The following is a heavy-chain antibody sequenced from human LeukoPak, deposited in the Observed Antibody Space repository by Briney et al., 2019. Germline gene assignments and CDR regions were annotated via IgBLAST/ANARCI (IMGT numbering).Heavy chain of an antibody. V-gene: IGHV3-48*03. D-gene: IGHD3-22*01. Sequence: PGGSLRLSCVASGFIFSSYEMNWVRQAPGRGLEWVSYIGSSGSTIYFADSVKGRFTISRDNAKSSLYLQMNSLRAEDTAVYYCARGGYDSSGYFFDYWGQGTLVSVSS. J-gene: IGHJ4*02. CDR3: ARGGYDSSGYFFDY. CDR2: IGSSGSTI. CDR1: GFIFSSYE.